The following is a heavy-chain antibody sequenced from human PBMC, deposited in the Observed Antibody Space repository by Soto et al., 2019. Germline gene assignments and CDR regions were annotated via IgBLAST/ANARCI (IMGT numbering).Heavy chain of an antibody. Sequence: ASVKVSCKASGYTFTKYSLHWVRQAPGQGLEWVGMISPSGGSTDYAQKFQGRVTMTRDTSTSTVYMELSGLRSEDTAVYYCARDAPFPITGTTFDFWGQGTLVTVSS. CDR1: GYTFTKYS. CDR2: ISPSGGST. V-gene: IGHV1-46*01. D-gene: IGHD1-7*01. J-gene: IGHJ4*02. CDR3: ARDAPFPITGTTFDF.